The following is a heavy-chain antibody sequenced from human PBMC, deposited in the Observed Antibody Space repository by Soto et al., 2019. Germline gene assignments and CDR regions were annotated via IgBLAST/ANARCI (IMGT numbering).Heavy chain of an antibody. CDR1: GGSISSGGYY. V-gene: IGHV4-31*03. J-gene: IGHJ6*02. Sequence: TLSLTCTVSGGSISSGGYYWSWIRPHPGKGLEWVVYIYYSGSTYYNPSLRCRVTISVDTSKNQFYLKLSSVTAADTAVYYCARVAHDYYYGMDVWGQGTTVTVSS. D-gene: IGHD5-12*01. CDR3: ARVAHDYYYGMDV. CDR2: IYYSGST.